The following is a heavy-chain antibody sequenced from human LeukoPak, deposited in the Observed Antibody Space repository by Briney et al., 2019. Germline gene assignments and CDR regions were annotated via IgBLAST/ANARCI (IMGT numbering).Heavy chain of an antibody. CDR1: GFTFSSYE. Sequence: GGSLRLSGAASGFTFSSYEMNWVRQAPGKGLEWVSYISSSGSTIYYADSVKGRFTISRDNAKNSLYLQMNSLRAEDTAVYYCARDSSSSLLGYWGQGTLVTVSS. CDR3: ARDSSSSLLGY. D-gene: IGHD6-6*01. CDR2: ISSSGSTI. J-gene: IGHJ4*02. V-gene: IGHV3-48*03.